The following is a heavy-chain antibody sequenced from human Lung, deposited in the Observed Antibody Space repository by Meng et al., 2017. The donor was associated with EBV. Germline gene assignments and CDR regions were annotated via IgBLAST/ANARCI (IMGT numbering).Heavy chain of an antibody. D-gene: IGHD2-21*01. J-gene: IGHJ4*02. V-gene: IGHV4-34*01. CDR1: GGSLSGYY. Sequence: QVRRQQWGAGLLKPSETLSLTCAVYGGSLSGYYWSWIRQPPGKGLEWIGEINHSGSTNYNPSLKSRVTISVDTSKNQFSLKLSSVTAADTAVYYCAREPDSLGYWGQGTLVTVSS. CDR3: AREPDSLGY. CDR2: INHSGST.